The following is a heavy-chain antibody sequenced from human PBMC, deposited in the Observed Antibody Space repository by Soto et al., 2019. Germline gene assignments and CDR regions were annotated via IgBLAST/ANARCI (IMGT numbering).Heavy chain of an antibody. D-gene: IGHD2-2*01. V-gene: IGHV3-23*04. Sequence: EMHLVDSGGGLVKPGGSLRLSCAASGFTFSHAWMSWVRQAPGKGLEWVSAIDGSSATTNYADSVKGRFTISRDNSKNTLFLHMSGLRAEDTAVYYCARDRRPSIYSGLAVWGQGTTVIVSS. CDR2: IDGSSATT. CDR3: ARDRRPSIYSGLAV. CDR1: GFTFSHAW. J-gene: IGHJ6*02.